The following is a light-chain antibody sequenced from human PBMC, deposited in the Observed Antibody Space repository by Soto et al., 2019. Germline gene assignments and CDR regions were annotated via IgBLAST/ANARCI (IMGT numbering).Light chain of an antibody. CDR3: QQANSFPPS. J-gene: IGKJ3*01. Sequence: DIQMTQSPSTLSGSVGDRVTITCRASQTISSWLAWCQQKPGKAPKLLIYKASTLKSGVPSRFSGSGSGTEFTLTISSLQPDDFATYYCQQANSFPPSFGPGTKVDIK. CDR2: KAS. CDR1: QTISSW. V-gene: IGKV1-5*03.